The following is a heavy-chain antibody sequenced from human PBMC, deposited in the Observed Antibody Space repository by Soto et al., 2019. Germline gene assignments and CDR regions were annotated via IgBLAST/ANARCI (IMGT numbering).Heavy chain of an antibody. Sequence: QLLESGGGLVQPGGSLRVHCVASGFTFGDYAMSWVRQAPGKGLEWVASIGGGGTDTYYAASVKGRFTISRDNSKSTLYLQMNNLRVEDTAVYYCAKDAVSYNGEWDWFDTWGQGTLVTVPS. V-gene: IGHV3-23*01. CDR3: AKDAVSYNGEWDWFDT. J-gene: IGHJ5*02. D-gene: IGHD3-10*01. CDR2: IGGGGTDT. CDR1: GFTFGDYA.